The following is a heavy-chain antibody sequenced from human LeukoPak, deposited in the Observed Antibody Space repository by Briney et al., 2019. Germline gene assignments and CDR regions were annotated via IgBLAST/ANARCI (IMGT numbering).Heavy chain of an antibody. J-gene: IGHJ4*02. CDR2: IYEDGGTT. D-gene: IGHD2-21*01. CDR1: GFTFRSHA. V-gene: IGHV3-23*01. CDR3: AKDFRIGYSAHFDY. Sequence: GGSLRLSCVGSGFTFRSHAMSWVRQAPEKGLEFVSGIYEDGGTTYYADSVKGRFSISRDNSKNTLYLQMDSLRGEDTAVYYCAKDFRIGYSAHFDYWGQGALVTVSS.